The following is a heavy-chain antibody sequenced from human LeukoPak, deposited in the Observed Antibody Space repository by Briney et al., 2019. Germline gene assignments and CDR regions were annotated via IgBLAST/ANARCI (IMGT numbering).Heavy chain of an antibody. CDR3: AKDSYYYDSSGYSFDY. Sequence: PGGSLRLSCAASGFTFDDYAMHWVRQAPGKGLEWVSGISWNSGSIGYADSVKGRFTISRDNAKNSLYLQMNSLRAEDTALYYCAKDSYYYDSSGYSFDYWGQGTLVTVSS. CDR1: GFTFDDYA. J-gene: IGHJ4*02. V-gene: IGHV3-9*01. D-gene: IGHD3-22*01. CDR2: ISWNSGSI.